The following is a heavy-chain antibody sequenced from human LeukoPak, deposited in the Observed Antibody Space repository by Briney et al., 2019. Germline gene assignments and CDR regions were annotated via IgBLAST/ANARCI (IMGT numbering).Heavy chain of an antibody. CDR2: IYYSRST. CDR3: ARLPTGSYWMGAFDY. CDR1: GGSISSYY. D-gene: IGHD1-26*01. V-gene: IGHV4-59*08. J-gene: IGHJ4*02. Sequence: SETLSLTCTVSGGSISSYYWSWIRQPPGKGLEWIGYIYYSRSTNYNPSLKSRVTISVDTSKNQFSLKLSSVTAADTAVYYCARLPTGSYWMGAFDYWGQGTLVTVSS.